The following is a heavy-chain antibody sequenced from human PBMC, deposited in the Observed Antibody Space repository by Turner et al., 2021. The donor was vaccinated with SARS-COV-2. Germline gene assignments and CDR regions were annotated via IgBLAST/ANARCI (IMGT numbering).Heavy chain of an antibody. CDR3: ARDLGYPFGGMDV. CDR2: ISYDGSNE. J-gene: IGHJ6*02. D-gene: IGHD3-16*01. CDR1: GFTFSGYA. V-gene: IGHV3-30-3*01. Sequence: QVQRVESGGGVVQPGRSLRLPCAASGFTFSGYAMHWVRQAPGKGLEWVAIISYDGSNENYADSVKGRFTISRDNSKNTLYLQMNSLRAEDTAVYYCARDLGYPFGGMDVWGQGTTVTVSS.